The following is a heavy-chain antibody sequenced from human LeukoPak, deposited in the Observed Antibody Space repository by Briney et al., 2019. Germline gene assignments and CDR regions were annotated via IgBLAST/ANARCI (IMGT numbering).Heavy chain of an antibody. J-gene: IGHJ4*02. D-gene: IGHD3-10*01. V-gene: IGHV4-59*01. CDR3: ARADGWHYGSGSQYDY. Sequence: SETLSLTCTVSGGSISRYYWTWVRQPPGKGLEWIGYIFRSGTTNYNPALKSRVTISVESSKNQASLRLNSVTAADTAVYYCARADGWHYGSGSQYDYWGQGTLVTVSS. CDR1: GGSISRYY. CDR2: IFRSGTT.